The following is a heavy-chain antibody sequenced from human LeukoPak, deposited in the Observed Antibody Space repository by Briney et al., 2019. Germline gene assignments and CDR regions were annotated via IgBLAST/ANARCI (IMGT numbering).Heavy chain of an antibody. CDR3: ARGLSSWFNWFDP. D-gene: IGHD6-13*01. V-gene: IGHV1-3*01. J-gene: IGHJ5*02. CDR1: GYTFTSYA. CDR2: INAGNGNT. Sequence: AASVKVSCKASGYTFTSYAMHWVRQAPGQRLECMGWINAGNGNTKYSQKFQGRDTITRDTSESTAYMELSSLRSEDTAVYYCARGLSSWFNWFDPWGQGTLVTVSS.